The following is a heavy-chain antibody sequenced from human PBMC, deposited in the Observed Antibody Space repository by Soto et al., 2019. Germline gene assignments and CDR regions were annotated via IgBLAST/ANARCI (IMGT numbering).Heavy chain of an antibody. CDR2: IYYSGST. V-gene: IGHV4-39*01. J-gene: IGHJ4*02. CDR3: ARHVRGGQWPFDY. CDR1: GGSISSSSYY. Sequence: SETLSLTCTVSGGSISSSSYYWGWIRQPPGKGLEWIGSIYYSGSTYYNPSLKSRVTISVDTSKNQFSLKLSSVTAADTAVYYCARHVRGGQWPFDYWGQGTLVTVSS. D-gene: IGHD6-19*01.